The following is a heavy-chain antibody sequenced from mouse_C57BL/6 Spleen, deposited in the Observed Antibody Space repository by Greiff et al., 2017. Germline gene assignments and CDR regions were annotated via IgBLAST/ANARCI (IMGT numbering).Heavy chain of an antibody. CDR1: GYTFTDHT. V-gene: IGHV1-78*01. CDR2: IYPRDGSI. J-gene: IGHJ3*01. D-gene: IGHD1-1*01. Sequence: VQLQQSDAELVKPGASVKISCKVSGYTFTDHTIHWMKQRPEQGLEWIGYIYPRDGSIKYKEEFKGKATLTADKSSSTAYMQLNSLTSEDSAVYFCARPHYYYGSSPWFAYWGQGTLVTVSA. CDR3: ARPHYYYGSSPWFAY.